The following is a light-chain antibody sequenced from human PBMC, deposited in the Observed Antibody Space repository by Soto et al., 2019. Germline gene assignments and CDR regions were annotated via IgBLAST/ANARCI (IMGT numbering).Light chain of an antibody. CDR3: CSYAGSSRV. Sequence: QSALTQPASVSGYPGQSITISCTGTSRDVGSYNLVSWYQQHPGKAPKLMIYEGSKRPSGVSNRFSGSKSGNTASLTISGLQAEDEADYYCCSYAGSSRVFGGGTKVTVL. J-gene: IGLJ2*01. CDR1: SRDVGSYNL. CDR2: EGS. V-gene: IGLV2-23*01.